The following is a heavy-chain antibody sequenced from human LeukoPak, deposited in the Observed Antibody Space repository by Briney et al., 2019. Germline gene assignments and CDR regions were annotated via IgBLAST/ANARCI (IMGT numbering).Heavy chain of an antibody. J-gene: IGHJ4*02. CDR2: IYYSGST. CDR1: GGSISSYY. V-gene: IGHV4-59*01. D-gene: IGHD3-22*01. Sequence: SETLSLTCTVSGGSISSYYWSWIRQPPGKGLEWIGYIYYSGSTNYNPSLKSRVTISVVTSKYQFSLKLSSVTAADTAVYYCAREGRSDYYDSSGYPPSFDYWGQGTLVTVSS. CDR3: AREGRSDYYDSSGYPPSFDY.